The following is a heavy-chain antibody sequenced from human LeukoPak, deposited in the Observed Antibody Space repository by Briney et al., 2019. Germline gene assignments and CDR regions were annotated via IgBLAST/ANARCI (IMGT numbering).Heavy chain of an antibody. CDR2: ISAYNGNT. CDR1: GYTFTNYG. Sequence: ASVKVSCKASGYTFTNYGVTWVRQAPGQGLEWMGWISAYNGNTNYAQKLQGRVTMTTDTSTSTAYMELRSLRSDDTAVYYCARVTDSRPFDYWGQGTLVTVSS. CDR3: ARVTDSRPFDY. D-gene: IGHD2-21*02. J-gene: IGHJ4*02. V-gene: IGHV1-18*01.